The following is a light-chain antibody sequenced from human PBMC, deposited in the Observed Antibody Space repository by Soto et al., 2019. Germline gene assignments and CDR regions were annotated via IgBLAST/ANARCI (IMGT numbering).Light chain of an antibody. CDR2: LNSDGSH. J-gene: IGLJ2*01. Sequence: QPVPTQSPSASASLGASVKLTCTLSSGHSSYAIAWLQQQPEKGPRYLMKLNSDGSHNKGDGIPDRFSGSSSGAERYLTISSLQSEDEADYYCQTWGTGIRVFGGGTKLTVL. CDR1: SGHSSYA. V-gene: IGLV4-69*01. CDR3: QTWGTGIRV.